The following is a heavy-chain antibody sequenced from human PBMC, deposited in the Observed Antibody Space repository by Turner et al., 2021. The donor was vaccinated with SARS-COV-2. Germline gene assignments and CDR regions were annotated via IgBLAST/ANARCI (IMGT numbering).Heavy chain of an antibody. J-gene: IGHJ6*02. CDR1: GYTFTSYY. Sequence: QVQLVQSGAEVKKPGASVKVSCKASGYTFTSYYVHWVLRAPGQGLEWMGIINPSGDSTSYPQKFQGRVTMARDTSTSTVYMELSSLRSEDTAVYYCALYSGYDSWYGMDVWGQGTTVTVSS. CDR2: INPSGDST. D-gene: IGHD5-12*01. CDR3: ALYSGYDSWYGMDV. V-gene: IGHV1-46*01.